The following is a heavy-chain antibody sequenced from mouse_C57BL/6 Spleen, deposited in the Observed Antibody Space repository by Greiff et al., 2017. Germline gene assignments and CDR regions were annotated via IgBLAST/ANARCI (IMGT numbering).Heavy chain of an antibody. CDR2: INPNNGGT. D-gene: IGHD6-2*01. CDR1: GYTFTDYN. Sequence: VQLQQSGPELVKPGASVKIPCKASGYTFTDYNMDWVKQSHGKSLEWIGDINPNNGGTIYNQKFKGKATLTVDKSSSTAYMELRSLTSEDTAVYYCARKRGFSLFYAMDYWGQGTSVTVSS. CDR3: ARKRGFSLFYAMDY. J-gene: IGHJ4*01. V-gene: IGHV1-18*01.